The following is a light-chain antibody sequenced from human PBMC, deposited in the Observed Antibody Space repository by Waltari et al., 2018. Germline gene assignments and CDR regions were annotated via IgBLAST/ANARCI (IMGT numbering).Light chain of an antibody. Sequence: QLVLTQSPSASASLGASAKLTCTLSSWHSSNVIAWLQQQPEKGPRYLMKVNSDSSHSKGDKIPDRFSGSSSGTEHYLTISSLQSEDEADYYCQTGGHGTWVFGGGTKLTVL. CDR1: SWHSSNV. CDR3: QTGGHGTWV. J-gene: IGLJ3*02. CDR2: VNSDSSH. V-gene: IGLV4-69*01.